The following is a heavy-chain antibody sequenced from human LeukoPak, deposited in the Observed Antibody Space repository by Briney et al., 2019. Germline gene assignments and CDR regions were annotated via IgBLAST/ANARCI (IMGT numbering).Heavy chain of an antibody. V-gene: IGHV4-59*01. Sequence: ETLSLTCTVSGGSISSYYWSWIRQPPGKGLEWIGYIYYSGITNYNPSLKSGVTISVDTSKNQFSLKLSSVTAADTAVYYCARVTRGPPSNPIGYWGQGTLVSASS. CDR2: IYYSGIT. CDR3: ARVTRGPPSNPIGY. CDR1: GGSISSYY. D-gene: IGHD1-14*01. J-gene: IGHJ4*02.